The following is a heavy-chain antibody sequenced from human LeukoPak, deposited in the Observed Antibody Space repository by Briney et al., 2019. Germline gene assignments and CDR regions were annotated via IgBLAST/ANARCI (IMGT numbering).Heavy chain of an antibody. D-gene: IGHD2-8*01. Sequence: PGGSLRLSCAASGFTFSNFAMRWVRQAPGKGLEWVSAISRSGETTVYAVSMRGRFTMSRDNSKNTLYLQMNSLGAEDTAVYYCARSSCPNNRCTYYLDYWGQGTLVTVSS. CDR1: GFTFSNFA. CDR3: ARSSCPNNRCTYYLDY. J-gene: IGHJ4*02. CDR2: ISRSGETT. V-gene: IGHV3-23*01.